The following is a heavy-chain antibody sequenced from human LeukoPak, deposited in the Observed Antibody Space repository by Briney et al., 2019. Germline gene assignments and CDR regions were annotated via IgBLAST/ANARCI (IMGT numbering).Heavy chain of an antibody. CDR2: IKQDGSKK. Sequence: PPGGSLRLSCVASGFPFSSYWMTWVRQAPGKGLEWAANIKQDGSKKSYVDSVKGRFTISRDNAKNSPYLQMNSLRAEDTAIYYCTRVGYIDEGIDYWGQGTLVTVSS. CDR3: TRVGYIDEGIDY. V-gene: IGHV3-7*04. D-gene: IGHD5-24*01. J-gene: IGHJ4*02. CDR1: GFPFSSYW.